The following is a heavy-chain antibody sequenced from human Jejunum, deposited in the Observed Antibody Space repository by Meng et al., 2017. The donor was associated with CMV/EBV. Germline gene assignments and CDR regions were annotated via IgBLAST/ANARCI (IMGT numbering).Heavy chain of an antibody. Sequence: SGASDGSPGYYWNWSRKHPGKGLEWIGHILYSGTTYYNPSLKGRVTISIDTSNNQFSLSLKSVTAADTAVYYCARDHDYGEYGGWFDPWGQGTLVTVSS. CDR2: ILYSGTT. J-gene: IGHJ5*01. CDR1: GASDGSPGYY. V-gene: IGHV4-31*02. D-gene: IGHD4-17*01. CDR3: ARDHDYGEYGGWFDP.